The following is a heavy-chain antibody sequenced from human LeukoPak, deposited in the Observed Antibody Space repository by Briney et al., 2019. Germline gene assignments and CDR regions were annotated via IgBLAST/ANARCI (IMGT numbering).Heavy chain of an antibody. J-gene: IGHJ4*02. V-gene: IGHV3-30-3*01. CDR1: GFTFSSCA. CDR2: ISYDGSNK. D-gene: IGHD6-13*01. CDR3: ARWIAAADY. Sequence: GGSLRLSCAASGFTFSSCAMHWVRQAPGKGLEWVAVISYDGSNKYYADSVKGRFTISRDNSKNTLYLQMNSLRAEDTAVYYCARWIAAADYWGQGTLVTVSS.